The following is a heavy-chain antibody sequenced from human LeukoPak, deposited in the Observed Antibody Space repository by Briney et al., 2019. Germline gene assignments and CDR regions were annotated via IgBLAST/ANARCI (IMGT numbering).Heavy chain of an antibody. Sequence: GGSLRLSCAASGFTFSSYAMHWVRQAPGKGLEWVTAISYDGSNKDYADSVKGRFTISRDNSKNTAYLQVNSLRAEDTAVYYCAKAGALSGSFDYWGQGTLVTVSS. CDR1: GFTFSSYA. CDR2: ISYDGSNK. D-gene: IGHD1-26*01. V-gene: IGHV3-30-3*01. CDR3: AKAGALSGSFDY. J-gene: IGHJ4*02.